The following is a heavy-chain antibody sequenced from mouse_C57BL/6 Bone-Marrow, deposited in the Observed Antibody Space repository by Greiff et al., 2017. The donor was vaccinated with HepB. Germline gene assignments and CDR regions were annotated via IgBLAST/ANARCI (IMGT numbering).Heavy chain of an antibody. D-gene: IGHD2-2*01. CDR3: TSLLWLSFYAMDY. J-gene: IGHJ4*01. Sequence: VQLKQSGAELVRPGASVKLSCTASGFNIKDDYMHWVKQRPEQGLEWIGWIDPENGDTEYAAKFQGKATITADTSSNTAYLQLSSLTSEDTAVYYCTSLLWLSFYAMDYWGQGTSVTVSS. V-gene: IGHV14-4*01. CDR2: IDPENGDT. CDR1: GFNIKDDY.